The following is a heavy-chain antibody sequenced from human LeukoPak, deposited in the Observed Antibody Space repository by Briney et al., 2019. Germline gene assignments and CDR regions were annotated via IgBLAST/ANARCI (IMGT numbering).Heavy chain of an antibody. Sequence: GGSLRLSCAASGFTSSNYAMNWVRQAPGKGLEWVSAISGSGGSTYYADSVKGWITISRDNSKNTLYLQMNSLRAEDTAVYYCAKDAGITVVRGVIYYFDYWGQGALVTVSS. J-gene: IGHJ4*02. CDR2: ISGSGGST. CDR1: GFTSSNYA. D-gene: IGHD3-10*01. V-gene: IGHV3-23*01. CDR3: AKDAGITVVRGVIYYFDY.